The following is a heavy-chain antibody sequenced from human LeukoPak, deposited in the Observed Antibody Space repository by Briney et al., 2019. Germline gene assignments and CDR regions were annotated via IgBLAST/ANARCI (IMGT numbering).Heavy chain of an antibody. D-gene: IGHD6-13*01. CDR3: AKRSIAATNTYYFDY. CDR2: IYPGDSDT. V-gene: IGHV5-51*01. J-gene: IGHJ4*02. Sequence: GESLKISCQGSGYSFTSYWIAWVRQMPGKGLEWMGIIYPGDSDTRYSPSFQGQVTISADKSISTAYLQWSSLKASDTAMYYCAKRSIAATNTYYFDYWGQGTLVTVSS. CDR1: GYSFTSYW.